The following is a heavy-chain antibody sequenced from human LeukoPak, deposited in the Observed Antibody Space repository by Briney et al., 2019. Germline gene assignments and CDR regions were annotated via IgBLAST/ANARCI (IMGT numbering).Heavy chain of an antibody. D-gene: IGHD7-27*01. CDR3: GRGHWGLDY. CDR1: GFTFSSYE. CDR2: ISSSGSTI. J-gene: IGHJ4*02. V-gene: IGHV3-48*03. Sequence: PGGSLRLSCAASGFTFSSYEMNWVRQAPGKGLEWVSYISSSGSTIYYADSVKGRFITSRDNAKSSLYLQMNSLRAEDTALYYCGRGHWGLDYWGQGALVTVSS.